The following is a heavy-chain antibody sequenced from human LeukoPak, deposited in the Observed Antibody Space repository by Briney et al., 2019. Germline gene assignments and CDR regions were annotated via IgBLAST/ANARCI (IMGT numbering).Heavy chain of an antibody. J-gene: IGHJ4*02. CDR3: ARDRTDYVWGSYRAFDY. CDR2: ISSSSSYI. V-gene: IGHV3-21*01. Sequence: GGSLRLSCAASGFTFSSYSMNWVRQAPGKGLEWVSSISSSSSYIYYADSVKGRFTISRDNAKNSLYLQMNSLRAEDTAVYYCARDRTDYVWGSYRAFDYWGQGTLVTVSP. D-gene: IGHD3-16*02. CDR1: GFTFSSYS.